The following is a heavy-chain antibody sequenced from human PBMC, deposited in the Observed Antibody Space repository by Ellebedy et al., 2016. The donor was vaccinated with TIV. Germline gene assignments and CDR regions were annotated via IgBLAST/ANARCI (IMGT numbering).Heavy chain of an antibody. Sequence: GGSLRLSCAASGFTFSNYAMHWVRQAPGKGLEWVAFISYDGSNKYYADSVKGRFTISRDTFKNTLYLKMNSLRAEDTAVYYCARPRGDYFDSSGYYSFNSWGQGTLVTVSS. CDR3: ARPRGDYFDSSGYYSFNS. D-gene: IGHD3-22*01. CDR2: ISYDGSNK. J-gene: IGHJ4*02. V-gene: IGHV3-30-3*01. CDR1: GFTFSNYA.